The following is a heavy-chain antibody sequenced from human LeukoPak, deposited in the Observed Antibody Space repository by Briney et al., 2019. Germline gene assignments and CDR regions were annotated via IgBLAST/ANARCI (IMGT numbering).Heavy chain of an antibody. CDR2: INPNSGGT. V-gene: IGHV1-2*04. CDR3: ARANFLYCSSTSCLFDY. J-gene: IGHJ4*02. Sequence: ASVTVSCKASGYTFTDYYMHWVRLAPGQGLEWMGWINPNSGGTNYVQKFQGWVTMTRDTSINTAYMELSRLTPDDTAVYYCARANFLYCSSTSCLFDYWGQGTLVTVSS. CDR1: GYTFTDYY. D-gene: IGHD2-2*01.